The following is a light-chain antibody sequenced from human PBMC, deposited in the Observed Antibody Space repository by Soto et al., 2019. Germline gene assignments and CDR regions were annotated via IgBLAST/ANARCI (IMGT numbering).Light chain of an antibody. CDR1: SSDVGGYNY. J-gene: IGLJ3*02. V-gene: IGLV2-14*01. CDR3: SSYTSSSTLNWV. CDR2: DVS. Sequence: QSVLTQPAPVSGSPGQSITISCTGTSSDVGGYNYVSWYQQHPGKAPKLMIYDVSNRPSGVSNRFSGSKSGNTASLTISGLQAEDEADYYCSSYTSSSTLNWVFGGGTKVTVL.